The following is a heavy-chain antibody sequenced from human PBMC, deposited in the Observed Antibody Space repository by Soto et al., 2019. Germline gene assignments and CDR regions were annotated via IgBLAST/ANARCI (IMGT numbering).Heavy chain of an antibody. CDR3: AREAAGDFIGY. D-gene: IGHD3-16*01. V-gene: IGHV3-48*01. CDR2: ISSGSTTI. CDR1: GFTFSYYS. Sequence: EVQLVESGGGLVQPGGSLRLSCAASGFTFSYYSMNWVRQAPGKGLEWVSYISSGSTTIYYAESVKGRFTISRDNGKNSLYLQMNSLGAEDTAVYYCAREAAGDFIGYWGQGTLVTVSS. J-gene: IGHJ4*02.